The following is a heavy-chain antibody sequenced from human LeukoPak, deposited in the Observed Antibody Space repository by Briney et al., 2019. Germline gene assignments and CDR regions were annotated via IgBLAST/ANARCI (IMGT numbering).Heavy chain of an antibody. CDR3: ANQEWLRFNLNAFDI. CDR2: IYYSGST. J-gene: IGHJ3*02. D-gene: IGHD5-12*01. V-gene: IGHV4-59*01. Sequence: KASETLSLTCTVSGGSISNKYWSWIRQPPGKGLEWIGYIYYSGSTNYNPSLKSRVTILVDTSKNQFSLKLSSVTAADTAVYFCANQEWLRFNLNAFDIWGQGTMVTVSS. CDR1: GGSISNKY.